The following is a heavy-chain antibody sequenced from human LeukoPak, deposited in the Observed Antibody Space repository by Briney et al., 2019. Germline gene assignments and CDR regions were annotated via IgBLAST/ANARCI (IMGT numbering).Heavy chain of an antibody. CDR1: GGSFSGYY. D-gene: IGHD2-2*01. CDR2: INHSGST. Sequence: SETLSLTCAVYGGSFSGYYWSWIRQPPGKELEWIGEINHSGSTNYNPSLKSRVTIPVDTSKNQFSLKLSSVTAADTAVYYCARVRDIVVVPAAMRSLIDYWGQGTLVTVSS. J-gene: IGHJ4*02. V-gene: IGHV4-34*01. CDR3: ARVRDIVVVPAAMRSLIDY.